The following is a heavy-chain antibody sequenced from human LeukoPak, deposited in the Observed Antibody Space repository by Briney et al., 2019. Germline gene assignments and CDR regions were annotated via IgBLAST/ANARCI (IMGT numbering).Heavy chain of an antibody. D-gene: IGHD7-27*01. Sequence: GGSLRLSCVASGFTFTGHSMHWVRQAPGKGLEWVSYISSSGSTIYYADSVKGRFTISRDNAKNSLYLQMNSLRAEDTAVYYCARELGRSDAFDIWGQGTMVTVSS. CDR1: GFTFTGHS. CDR3: ARELGRSDAFDI. CDR2: ISSSGSTI. J-gene: IGHJ3*02. V-gene: IGHV3-48*03.